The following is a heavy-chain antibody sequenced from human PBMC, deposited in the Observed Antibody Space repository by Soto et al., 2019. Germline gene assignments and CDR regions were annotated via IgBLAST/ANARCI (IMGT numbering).Heavy chain of an antibody. D-gene: IGHD3-10*01. CDR2: IYYSGST. CDR3: ARRPVDYYGSGIWGMDV. CDR1: GGSISSYY. Sequence: SETLSLTCTVSGGSISSYYWSWIRQPPGKGLEWIGYIYYSGSTNYNPSLKSRVTISVDTSKNQFSLKLSSVTAADTAVYYCARRPVDYYGSGIWGMDVWGQGTTVT. V-gene: IGHV4-59*08. J-gene: IGHJ6*02.